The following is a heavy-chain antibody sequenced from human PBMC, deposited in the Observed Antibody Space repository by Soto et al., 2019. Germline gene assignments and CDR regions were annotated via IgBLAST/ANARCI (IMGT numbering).Heavy chain of an antibody. CDR1: GGSISSSSYY. J-gene: IGHJ4*02. CDR3: ARRRCNYYGSGSYYDY. V-gene: IGHV4-39*01. D-gene: IGHD3-10*01. Sequence: QLQLQESGPGLVKPSETLSLTCTLSGGSISSSSYYWGWIRQPPGKGLEWIGSIYYSGSTYYNPSLKSRVTISVDTSKNQFSLKLSSVTAADTAVYYCARRRCNYYGSGSYYDYWGQGTLVTVSS. CDR2: IYYSGST.